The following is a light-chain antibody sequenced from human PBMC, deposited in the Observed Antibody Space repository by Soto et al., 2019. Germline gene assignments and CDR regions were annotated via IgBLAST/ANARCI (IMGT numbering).Light chain of an antibody. Sequence: PGERATIYRKASQSVSSSYIAWYQQRPGQTPSLLIYGASPRATGIPDRFSGSGFLSLYTLTVCGLGLGAWAVYCSHLLSCTAFPFGHGTRLEIK. V-gene: IGKV3-20*01. CDR2: GAS. CDR3: HLLSCTAFP. J-gene: IGKJ5*01. CDR1: QSVSSSY.